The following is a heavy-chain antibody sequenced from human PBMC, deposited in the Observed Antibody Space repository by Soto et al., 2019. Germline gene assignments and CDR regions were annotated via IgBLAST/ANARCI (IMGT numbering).Heavy chain of an antibody. V-gene: IGHV4-59*01. D-gene: IGHD5-12*01. CDR1: GGSISSYY. J-gene: IGHJ4*02. Sequence: PSETLSLTCTVSGGSISSYYWSWIRQSPGKRLEWIGYIYFSGSTNYNPSLKSRVTISGDTSKNQFSPKLTSVTAADTAVYYCARVEYSGYPRIWGQGTLVTVSS. CDR3: ARVEYSGYPRI. CDR2: IYFSGST.